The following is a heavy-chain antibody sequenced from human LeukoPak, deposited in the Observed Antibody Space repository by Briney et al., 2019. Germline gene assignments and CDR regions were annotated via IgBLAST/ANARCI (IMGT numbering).Heavy chain of an antibody. J-gene: IGHJ4*02. Sequence: GGSLRLSCAASGFTFSSYGMHWVRQAPGKGLEWVTIISFDGNNTYYADSVKGRFTISRDNSKNTLYLQMNSLRAEDTAVYYCAKLRMSRESSSWYSYWGQGTLVTVSS. CDR3: AKLRMSRESSSWYSY. V-gene: IGHV3-30*19. CDR2: ISFDGNNT. D-gene: IGHD6-13*01. CDR1: GFTFSSYG.